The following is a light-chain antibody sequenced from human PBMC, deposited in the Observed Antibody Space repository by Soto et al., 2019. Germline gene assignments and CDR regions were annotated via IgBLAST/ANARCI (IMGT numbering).Light chain of an antibody. CDR3: SSFTTSSTWV. J-gene: IGLJ3*02. Sequence: QSVLTQPASVSGSPGQSITISCTGTSSDVGRYDYVSWFQQHPGRAPKLLIYEVFNRPSGVSIRFSGSKSGNTAFLTISGLQAEDEADFYCSSFTTSSTWVFGGGTKVTVL. CDR1: SSDVGRYDY. V-gene: IGLV2-14*01. CDR2: EVF.